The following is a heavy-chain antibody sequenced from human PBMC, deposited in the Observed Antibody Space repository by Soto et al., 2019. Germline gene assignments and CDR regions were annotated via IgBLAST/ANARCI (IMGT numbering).Heavy chain of an antibody. D-gene: IGHD6-19*01. J-gene: IGHJ4*02. Sequence: QVQLVESGGGVVQPGRSLRRSCAASGFTFSSYGMHWVRQAPGKGLEWVAVIWYDGSNKYYADSVKGRFTISRDNSKNTLYLHMNSLRAEDTAVYYCARGAGYSCGWFDYWGQGTLVTVSS. CDR1: GFTFSSYG. CDR2: IWYDGSNK. V-gene: IGHV3-33*01. CDR3: ARGAGYSCGWFDY.